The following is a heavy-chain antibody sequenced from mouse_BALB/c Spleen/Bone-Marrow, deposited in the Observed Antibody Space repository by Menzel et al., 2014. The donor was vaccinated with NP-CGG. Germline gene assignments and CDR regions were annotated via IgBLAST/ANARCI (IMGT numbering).Heavy chain of an antibody. CDR3: ARLNYYGSLFV. CDR2: INPDSSTI. D-gene: IGHD1-1*01. Sequence: EVQLVESGGGLVQPGGSLKLSCAASGFDFSRYWMSWVRQAPGKGLEWIGEINPDSSTINYTPSLKDKFTISRDNAKNTLYLQMSKVRSEDTALYYCARLNYYGSLFVWGAGTTVTVSS. J-gene: IGHJ1*01. CDR1: GFDFSRYW. V-gene: IGHV4-1*02.